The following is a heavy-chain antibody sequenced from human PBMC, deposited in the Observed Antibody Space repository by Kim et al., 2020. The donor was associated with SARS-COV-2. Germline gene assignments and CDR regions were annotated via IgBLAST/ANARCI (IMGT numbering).Heavy chain of an antibody. D-gene: IGHD3-10*01. J-gene: IGHJ5*01. CDR2: ISSNSLAT. CDR3: AKDLGWGSGGDCFD. V-gene: IGHV3-23*05. Sequence: GGSLRLSCAASGIALRSHAMSWVRQAPGKGLEWVAGISSNSLATYFADSVKGRFTISRDNFRNTVFLQMSSLRVDDTAVYYCAKDLGWGSGGDCFD. CDR1: GIALRSHA.